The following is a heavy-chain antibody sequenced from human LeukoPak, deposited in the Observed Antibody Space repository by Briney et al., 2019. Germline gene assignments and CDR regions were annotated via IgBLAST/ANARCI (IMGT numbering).Heavy chain of an antibody. D-gene: IGHD4-17*01. Sequence: GGSLRLSCAASGFTFSNYWMHWVRQAPGKGLVWVSRINSDGSSTTYADSVKGRFTISRDNAKNTLYLQMNSLRAEDTAVYYCARGVHATVTRFDSRGQGTLVPVSS. CDR2: INSDGSST. CDR1: GFTFSNYW. CDR3: ARGVHATVTRFDS. J-gene: IGHJ4*02. V-gene: IGHV3-74*01.